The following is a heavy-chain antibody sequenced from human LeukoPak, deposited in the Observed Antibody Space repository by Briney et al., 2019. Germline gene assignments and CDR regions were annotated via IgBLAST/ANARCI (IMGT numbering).Heavy chain of an antibody. V-gene: IGHV3-21*01. D-gene: IGHD3-10*01. Sequence: PGGSLRLSCAASGFTFSKYAMAWVRQAPGKGLEWVSSISSASSNIYYADSVKGRFTISRDNAQNSLYLQMNSLRAEDTAVYYCARDMYGSGRTGSVDFWGQGTLVTVSS. CDR2: ISSASSNI. J-gene: IGHJ4*02. CDR1: GFTFSKYA. CDR3: ARDMYGSGRTGSVDF.